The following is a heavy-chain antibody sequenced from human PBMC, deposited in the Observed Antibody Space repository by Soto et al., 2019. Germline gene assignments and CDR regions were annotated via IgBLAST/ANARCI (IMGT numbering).Heavy chain of an antibody. CDR2: ISYDGSNK. V-gene: IGHV3-30-3*01. D-gene: IGHD4-4*01. Sequence: SLRLSCAASGFTFSSYAMHWVRQAPGKGLEWVAVISYDGSNKYYADSVKGRFTISRDNSKNTLYLQMNSLRAEDTAVYYFARPLWRDDYNWGYFDLWGRGTLVTVSS. J-gene: IGHJ2*01. CDR3: ARPLWRDDYNWGYFDL. CDR1: GFTFSSYA.